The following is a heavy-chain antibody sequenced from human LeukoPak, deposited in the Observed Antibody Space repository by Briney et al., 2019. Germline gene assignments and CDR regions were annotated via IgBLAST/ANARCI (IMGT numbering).Heavy chain of an antibody. Sequence: GGSMRLSCVASGFSFNNYAMNWVRQAPGKGQEWVSLIIGSSGTTFYADSVKGRFTISRDKSKSTLYLQMNSLRAEDTAVYYCAKGAYDYIEIAYFDYWGQGSLVTVSS. V-gene: IGHV3-23*01. CDR2: IIGSSGTT. J-gene: IGHJ4*02. D-gene: IGHD5-12*01. CDR3: AKGAYDYIEIAYFDY. CDR1: GFSFNNYA.